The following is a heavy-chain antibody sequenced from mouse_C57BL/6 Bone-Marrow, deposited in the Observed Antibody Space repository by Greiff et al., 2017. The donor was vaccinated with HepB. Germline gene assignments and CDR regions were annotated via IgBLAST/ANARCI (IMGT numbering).Heavy chain of an antibody. J-gene: IGHJ2*01. CDR2: ISSGSSTI. V-gene: IGHV5-17*01. D-gene: IGHD2-1*01. CDR3: ARDYGNGGYYFDY. CDR1: GFTFSDYG. Sequence: EVKLQESGGGLVKPGGSLKLSCAASGFTFSDYGMHWVRQAPEKGLEWVAYISSGSSTIYYADTVKGRFTISRDNAKNTLFLQMTSLRSEDTAMYYCARDYGNGGYYFDYWGQGTTLTVSS.